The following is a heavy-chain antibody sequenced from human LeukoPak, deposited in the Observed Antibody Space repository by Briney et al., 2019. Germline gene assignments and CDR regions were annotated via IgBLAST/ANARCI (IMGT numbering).Heavy chain of an antibody. Sequence: ASETLSLTCTVPDGSISSYFWSWIRQPPGKGLEWIGYIYYTGMSNSKPSLKSRVTISMDTSKNQCSLQLSSVTAPDTGICYCARHGRMVIMSKFSTGIDQWGQGTLVTVSS. V-gene: IGHV4-59*08. CDR3: ARHGRMVIMSKFSTGIDQ. D-gene: IGHD2-8*01. CDR2: IYYTGMS. CDR1: DGSISSYF. J-gene: IGHJ4*02.